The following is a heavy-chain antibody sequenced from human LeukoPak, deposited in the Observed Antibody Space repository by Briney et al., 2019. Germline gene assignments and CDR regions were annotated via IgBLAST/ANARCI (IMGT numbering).Heavy chain of an antibody. V-gene: IGHV4-34*01. CDR1: GGSFSGYY. J-gene: IGHJ4*02. Sequence: SETLSLTCAVYGGSFSGYYWSWIRQPPGKGLEWIGEINHSGSTNYNPSLKSRVTISVDTSKNQFSLKLSSVTAADTAVYYCASTSRRHCSSTSCSLDYWGQGTLVTVSS. D-gene: IGHD2-2*01. CDR2: INHSGST. CDR3: ASTSRRHCSSTSCSLDY.